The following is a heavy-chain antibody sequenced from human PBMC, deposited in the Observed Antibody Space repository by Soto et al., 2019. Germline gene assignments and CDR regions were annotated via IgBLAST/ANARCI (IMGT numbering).Heavy chain of an antibody. J-gene: IGHJ4*02. Sequence: PGGVPRLSCAASGFTFSSYEMNWVRQAPGKGLEWVSYISSSGSTIYYADSVKGRFTISRDNAKNSLYLHMNSLRAEDAAVYYCARYPSLRFLEWLLDGYYFDYWGQGTLVTVSS. D-gene: IGHD3-3*01. CDR3: ARYPSLRFLEWLLDGYYFDY. CDR1: GFTFSSYE. CDR2: ISSSGSTI. V-gene: IGHV3-48*03.